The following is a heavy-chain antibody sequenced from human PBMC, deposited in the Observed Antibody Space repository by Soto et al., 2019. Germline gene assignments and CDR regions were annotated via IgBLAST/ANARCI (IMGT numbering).Heavy chain of an antibody. CDR3: AFFRYYYDSASISPGNSP. V-gene: IGHV3-15*01. D-gene: IGHD3-10*01. Sequence: EVQLVESGGGLVKPGGSLRLSCTASGFTFSNAWMNWVRQAPGKGLEWVGRIKSKTDGGTIDYAAPVKGRFTISRDDSKDTLYLQMNSLKTEDSAVYYCAFFRYYYDSASISPGNSPWGQGTLVTVSS. CDR1: GFTFSNAW. CDR2: IKSKTDGGTI. J-gene: IGHJ4*02.